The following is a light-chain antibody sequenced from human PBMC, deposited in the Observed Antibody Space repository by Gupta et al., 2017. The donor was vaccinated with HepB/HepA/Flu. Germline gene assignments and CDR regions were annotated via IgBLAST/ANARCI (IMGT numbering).Light chain of an antibody. CDR2: GAS. CDR1: HGIGSE. J-gene: IGKJ5*01. CDR3: QQHNNWPPIT. V-gene: IGKV3-15*01. Sequence: EIVMTPSPATLSVSPGERVTLSCRASHGIGSELVWYQQKPGRAPTLLIYGASTRSTGVPARFSGSGSATDFTLTISGLQYEDLAVYYCQQHNNWPPITFGQGTRLEIK.